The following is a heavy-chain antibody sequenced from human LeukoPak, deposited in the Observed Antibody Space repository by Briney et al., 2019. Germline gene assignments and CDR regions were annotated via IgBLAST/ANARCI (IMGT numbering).Heavy chain of an antibody. V-gene: IGHV3-23*01. D-gene: IGHD6-13*01. Sequence: GGTLRLSCAASGFTFSHYGMSWVRQAPGKGLEWVSAISGSGYSTYYADSVKGRFTISRDNSKNTLYLQMNSLRAEDTAVYYCAKDRKPGIAAAGTPFDPWGQGTLVTVSS. CDR3: AKDRKPGIAAAGTPFDP. J-gene: IGHJ5*02. CDR1: GFTFSHYG. CDR2: ISGSGYST.